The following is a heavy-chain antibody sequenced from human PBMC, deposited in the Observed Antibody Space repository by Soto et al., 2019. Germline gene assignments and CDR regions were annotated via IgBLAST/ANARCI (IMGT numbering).Heavy chain of an antibody. V-gene: IGHV3-48*01. CDR1: RFTFTSYS. Sequence: EVQLVESGGGLVQPGGSLRLSCAASRFTFTSYSMNWVRQAPGKGLEWVSHISSTSSTIYYADSVKGRFTISRDNARNSLYLQMNSLRVEDTAVYYCAREVRYCSSTSCSTDFDSWGQGTLVTVSS. J-gene: IGHJ4*02. D-gene: IGHD2-2*02. CDR3: AREVRYCSSTSCSTDFDS. CDR2: ISSTSSTI.